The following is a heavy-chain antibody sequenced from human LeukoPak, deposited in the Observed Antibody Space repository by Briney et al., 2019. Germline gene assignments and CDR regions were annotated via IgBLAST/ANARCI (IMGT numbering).Heavy chain of an antibody. J-gene: IGHJ4*02. D-gene: IGHD6-19*01. CDR3: ARGDPVAGTSDFDY. V-gene: IGHV1-2*02. Sequence: ASVKVSCKASGGTFSSYAISWVRQAPGQALEWMGWINPNSGGTNYAQKFQGRVTMTRDTSISTAYMELSRLRSDDTAVYYCARGDPVAGTSDFDYWGQGTLVTVSS. CDR1: GGTFSSYA. CDR2: INPNSGGT.